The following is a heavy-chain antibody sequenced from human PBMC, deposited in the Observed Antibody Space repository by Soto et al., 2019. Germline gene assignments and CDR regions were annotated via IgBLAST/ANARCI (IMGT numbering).Heavy chain of an antibody. CDR1: GYSFTSYW. CDR2: IYPGDSDT. J-gene: IGHJ3*02. V-gene: IGHV5-51*01. Sequence: GESLKISCKGSGYSFTSYWIGWVRQMPGKGLEWMGIIYPGDSDTGYSPSFQGEVTISADKSISTAYLQWSSLKASDTAMYYCARAPYCGGDCYDAFDIWGQGIMVTVS. CDR3: ARAPYCGGDCYDAFDI. D-gene: IGHD2-21*02.